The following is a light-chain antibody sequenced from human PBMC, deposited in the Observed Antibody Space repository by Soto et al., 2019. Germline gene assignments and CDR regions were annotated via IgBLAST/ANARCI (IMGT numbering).Light chain of an antibody. CDR2: ANT. Sequence: QSALTQPPSLSGAPGQRVTISCTGSSSNIGAGYDVHWYQQLPGTAPKLLIYANTNRPSGVPGRFSGSKSGTSASLAITGLQDEDEADYYCQSYDSSMSGYVFGTGTKVTVL. V-gene: IGLV1-40*01. CDR1: SSNIGAGYD. J-gene: IGLJ1*01. CDR3: QSYDSSMSGYV.